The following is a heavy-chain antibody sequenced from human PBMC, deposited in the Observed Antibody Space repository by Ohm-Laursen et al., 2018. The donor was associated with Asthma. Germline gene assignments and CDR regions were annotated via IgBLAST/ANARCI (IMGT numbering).Heavy chain of an antibody. J-gene: IGHJ4*02. Sequence: GSLRLSCAASGFTFINAWMTWVRQAPGKGLEWVGRIKSKTDGGTTDYAAPVKGRFTISRDDSKKSLYLHMNSLQTEDTAVYYCATDALSTVTPTFDYWGQGTVVTVSS. V-gene: IGHV3-15*01. CDR2: IKSKTDGGTT. CDR3: ATDALSTVTPTFDY. CDR1: GFTFINAW. D-gene: IGHD4-17*01.